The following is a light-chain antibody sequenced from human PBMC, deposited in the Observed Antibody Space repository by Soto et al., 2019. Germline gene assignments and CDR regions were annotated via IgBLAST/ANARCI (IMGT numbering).Light chain of an antibody. J-gene: IGKJ1*01. CDR2: GAS. CDR3: QQYIEWPRT. CDR1: QSVYSN. V-gene: IGKV3-15*01. Sequence: EIVLTQSPVTLSVSPGERATLSCRAGQSVYSNLARYQQKPGQAPRLLIYGASTRANGIPARFSGSGFGTDFTLTISSLEPEDFAVYYCQQYIEWPRTFGQGTKVEV.